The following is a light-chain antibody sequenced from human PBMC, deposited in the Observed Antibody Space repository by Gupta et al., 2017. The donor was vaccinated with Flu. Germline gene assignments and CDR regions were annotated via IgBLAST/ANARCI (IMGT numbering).Light chain of an antibody. J-gene: IGLJ2*01. Sequence: SVTISCTGTSSDVGAYNYVSWYQQYPGKAPKVLIYEVDKRPPGVPDRFSGSKSGNTASLTVSGLQEEDEAEYYCCSYAGRNILIFGGGTKVTVL. CDR3: CSYAGRNILI. V-gene: IGLV2-8*01. CDR1: SSDVGAYNY. CDR2: EVD.